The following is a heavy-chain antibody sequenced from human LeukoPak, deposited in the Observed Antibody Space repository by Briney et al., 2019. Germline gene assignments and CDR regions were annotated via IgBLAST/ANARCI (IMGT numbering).Heavy chain of an antibody. Sequence: GGSLRLSCAASGFTFSSYAMSWVRQAPGKGLEWVSAISGSGGSTYYADSVKGRFTISRDNSKNTLYLQINSLRAEDTAVYYCAKDSNMAYDFWSGTSYYFDYWGQGTLVTVSS. J-gene: IGHJ4*02. V-gene: IGHV3-23*01. D-gene: IGHD3-3*01. CDR1: GFTFSSYA. CDR3: AKDSNMAYDFWSGTSYYFDY. CDR2: ISGSGGST.